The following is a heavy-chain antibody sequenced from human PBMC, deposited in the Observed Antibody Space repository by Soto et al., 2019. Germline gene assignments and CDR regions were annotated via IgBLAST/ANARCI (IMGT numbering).Heavy chain of an antibody. CDR2: IYYSGST. Sequence: SETLSLTCTVSGGSISSSSYYWGWIRQPPGKGLEWIGSIYYSGSTYYNPSLKSRVTISVDTSKNQFSLKLSSVTAADTAVYYCARPHYSGYDGFDYWGQGTLVTVSS. V-gene: IGHV4-39*01. CDR1: GGSISSSSYY. CDR3: ARPHYSGYDGFDY. J-gene: IGHJ4*02. D-gene: IGHD5-12*01.